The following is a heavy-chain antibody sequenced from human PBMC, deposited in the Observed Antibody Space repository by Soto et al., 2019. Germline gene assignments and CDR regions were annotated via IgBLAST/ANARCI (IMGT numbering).Heavy chain of an antibody. J-gene: IGHJ6*02. V-gene: IGHV6-1*01. CDR3: ARQRISTRLPPYYGMDV. CDR2: TYYRSQWYN. D-gene: IGHD6-6*01. Sequence: PSQTLSLTCAISGDSVSSNSAAWNWTRQSPSRGLEWLGRTYYRSQWYNDYAVSVKSRITINRDTPKNQFSLQLNSVTPEDTAVYYCARQRISTRLPPYYGMDVWSQGTTVTVSS. CDR1: GDSVSSNSAA.